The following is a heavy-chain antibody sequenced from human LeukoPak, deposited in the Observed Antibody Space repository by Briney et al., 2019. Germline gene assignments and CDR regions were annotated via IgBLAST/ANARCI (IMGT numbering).Heavy chain of an antibody. CDR2: IYYSGST. V-gene: IGHV4-39*07. Sequence: SETLSLTCTVSGGSISSYYWGWIRQPPGKGLEWIGSIYYSGSTYYNPSLKSRVTISVDTSKNQFSLKLSSVTAADTAVYYCASTLGYCSGGSCPFDYWGQGTLVTVSS. CDR1: GGSISSYY. D-gene: IGHD2-15*01. J-gene: IGHJ4*02. CDR3: ASTLGYCSGGSCPFDY.